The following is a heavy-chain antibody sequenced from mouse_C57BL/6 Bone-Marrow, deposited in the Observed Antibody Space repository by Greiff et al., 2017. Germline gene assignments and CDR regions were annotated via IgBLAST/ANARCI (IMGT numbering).Heavy chain of an antibody. Sequence: QVTLQQPGAELVKPGASVKLSCKASGYTFTSYWMHWVKRRPGRGLEWIGRIEPNSGGTKYNEKFKSKATLTVDKPSSTAYMQLSSLTSEDSAVFYCARWTGVAYGGQVTLVTVSA. CDR2: IEPNSGGT. CDR3: ARWTGVAY. CDR1: GYTFTSYW. J-gene: IGHJ3*01. V-gene: IGHV1-72*01.